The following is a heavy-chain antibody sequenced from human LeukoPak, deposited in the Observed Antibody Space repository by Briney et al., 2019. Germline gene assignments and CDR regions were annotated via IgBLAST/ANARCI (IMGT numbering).Heavy chain of an antibody. CDR2: VYYSGST. V-gene: IGHV4-30-4*08. CDR1: GGSISSGDYY. J-gene: IGHJ3*02. Sequence: PSQTLSLTCTVSGGSISSGDYYWSWIRQPPGKGLEWIGYVYYSGSTYYSPSLKSRLTISVDTSENQFSLKLSSVTAADTAVYYCARGREDGFDIWGQGTMVAVSS. CDR3: ARGREDGFDI.